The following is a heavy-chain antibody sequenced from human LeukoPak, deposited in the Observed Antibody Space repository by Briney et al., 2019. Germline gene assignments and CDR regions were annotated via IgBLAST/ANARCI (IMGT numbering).Heavy chain of an antibody. V-gene: IGHV1-2*02. CDR2: INPNSGGT. J-gene: IGHJ4*02. CDR3: ARTAVAGTPVAFDY. Sequence: ASVKVSCKASGYTFTGYYMHWVRQAPGQGLEWMGWINPNSGGTNYAQKFQGRVTMTTDTSTSTAYMELRSLRSDDTAVYYCARTAVAGTPVAFDYWGQGTLVTVSS. CDR1: GYTFTGYY. D-gene: IGHD6-19*01.